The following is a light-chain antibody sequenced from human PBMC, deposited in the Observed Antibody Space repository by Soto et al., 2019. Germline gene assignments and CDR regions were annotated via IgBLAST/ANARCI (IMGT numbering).Light chain of an antibody. Sequence: QPVLTQPPSASGTPGQRVTISCSGSSSNIGSNTVNWYQQLPGTAPKLLIYSNNQRPSGVPDRFSGSKSVTSASLAISGLQSEDEADYYCASWDDSLNGHVVFGGGTKVTVL. CDR1: SSNIGSNT. J-gene: IGLJ2*01. CDR3: ASWDDSLNGHVV. V-gene: IGLV1-44*01. CDR2: SNN.